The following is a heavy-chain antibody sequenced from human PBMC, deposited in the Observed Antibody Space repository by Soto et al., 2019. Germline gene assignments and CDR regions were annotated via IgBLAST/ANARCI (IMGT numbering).Heavy chain of an antibody. D-gene: IGHD3-22*01. CDR3: ARDPHYYDYSGSDY. CDR2: LNPNSGAT. J-gene: IGHJ4*02. V-gene: IGHV1-2*02. CDR1: GYTFTGYY. Sequence: ASVKVSCKASGYTFTGYYLHWVRQAPGQGLEWMGWLNPNSGATKYTQKFQGRVTMTRDTSISTAYMELSRLTSDDTAVYYCARDPHYYDYSGSDYWGQVTLVTVSS.